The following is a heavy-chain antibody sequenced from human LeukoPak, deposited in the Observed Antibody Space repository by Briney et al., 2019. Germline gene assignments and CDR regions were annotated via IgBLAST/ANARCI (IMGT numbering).Heavy chain of an antibody. J-gene: IGHJ4*02. V-gene: IGHV3-21*01. CDR3: ARDYGGSSPFDY. CDR2: ISSSSGYI. D-gene: IGHD4-23*01. Sequence: GGSLRLSCAASGFTFTTYSMNWVRQAPGKGLELVSSISSSSGYIYYAASMKVRFTISRDNAKNSLYLQMNSLRAEDTAVYYCARDYGGSSPFDYWGQGTLVTVSS. CDR1: GFTFTTYS.